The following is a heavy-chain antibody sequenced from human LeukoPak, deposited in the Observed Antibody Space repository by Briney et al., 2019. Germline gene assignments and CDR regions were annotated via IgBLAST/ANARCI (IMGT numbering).Heavy chain of an antibody. J-gene: IGHJ4*02. CDR2: ISYDGSNK. V-gene: IGHV3-30-3*01. CDR3: ARSQFRGWLQQGSFDY. Sequence: GGSLRLSCAASGFTFSSYAMHWVRQAPGKGLEWVAVISYDGSNKYYADSVKGRFTISRDNSKNTLYLQMNSLRAEDTAVYYCARSQFRGWLQQGSFDYWGQGTLVTVSS. D-gene: IGHD5-24*01. CDR1: GFTFSSYA.